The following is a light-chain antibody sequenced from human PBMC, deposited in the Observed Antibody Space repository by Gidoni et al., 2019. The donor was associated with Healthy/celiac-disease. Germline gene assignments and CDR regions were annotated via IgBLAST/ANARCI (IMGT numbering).Light chain of an antibody. J-gene: IGKJ2*01. V-gene: IGKV3-11*01. CDR3: HQRSYWPPVT. Sequence: EIVLTQSPATLSLSPGERATLPCRASQSVSSYLAWYQKKPGQAPRLLIYDASYSATGIPARFSGSGSGTDFSPTISSLEPEDFAVYYCHQRSYWPPVTFGQGTKLEIK. CDR1: QSVSSY. CDR2: DAS.